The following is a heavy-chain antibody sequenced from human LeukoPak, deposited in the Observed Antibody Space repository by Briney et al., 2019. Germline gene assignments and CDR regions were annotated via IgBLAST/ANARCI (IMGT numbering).Heavy chain of an antibody. V-gene: IGHV1-2*02. D-gene: IGHD1-26*01. CDR3: ARVLNSRSRTPGY. Sequence: ASVKVSCKAFGYTFTSHYMHWVRQAPGQGLEWMGWINPNSGGTNYAQKFQGRVTMTRDTSISTAYMELSRLRSDDTAVYYCARVLNSRSRTPGYWGQGTLVTVSS. CDR1: GYTFTSHY. J-gene: IGHJ4*02. CDR2: INPNSGGT.